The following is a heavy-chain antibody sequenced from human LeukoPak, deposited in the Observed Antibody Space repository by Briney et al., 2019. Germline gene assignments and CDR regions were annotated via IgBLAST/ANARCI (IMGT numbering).Heavy chain of an antibody. CDR3: AREDYYGSGSYYKTFDY. CDR2: IRYNGSNK. D-gene: IGHD3-10*01. J-gene: IGHJ4*02. CDR1: GFTFSSYG. V-gene: IGHV3-30*02. Sequence: GGSLRLSCAASGFTFSSYGMHWVRQAPGKGLEGVAFIRYNGSNKYYADSVKGGFTISRDNSKNPLYLQMNSLRAEDTAVYYCAREDYYGSGSYYKTFDYWGQGTLVTVSS.